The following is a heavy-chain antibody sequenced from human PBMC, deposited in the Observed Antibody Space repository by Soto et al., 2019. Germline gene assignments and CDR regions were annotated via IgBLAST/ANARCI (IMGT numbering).Heavy chain of an antibody. V-gene: IGHV1-18*01. CDR3: AREGVAPYYYSGMDV. J-gene: IGHJ6*02. Sequence: QVQLVQSGAEVKKPGASVKVSCKASGYTFTRSGISWVRQAPGQGLEWMGWISTYNGDTNYAQTFQGRVTMTTDTSTSTVHMAVRSLRSDDTAVYYCAREGVAPYYYSGMDVWGQGTPVTVSS. CDR2: ISTYNGDT. CDR1: GYTFTRSG. D-gene: IGHD5-12*01.